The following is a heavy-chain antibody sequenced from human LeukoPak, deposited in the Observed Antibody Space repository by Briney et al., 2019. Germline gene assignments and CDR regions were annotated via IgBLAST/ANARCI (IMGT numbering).Heavy chain of an antibody. Sequence: SETLSLTCTVSGGSVSSGSYYWSWIRQPPGKGLEWIGYIYYSGSTNYNPSLKSRVTISVDTSKNQFSLKLSSVTAADTAVYYCARKLRFLALRWFDPWGQGTLVTVSS. CDR2: IYYSGST. D-gene: IGHD3-3*01. CDR3: ARKLRFLALRWFDP. J-gene: IGHJ5*02. V-gene: IGHV4-61*01. CDR1: GGSVSSGSYY.